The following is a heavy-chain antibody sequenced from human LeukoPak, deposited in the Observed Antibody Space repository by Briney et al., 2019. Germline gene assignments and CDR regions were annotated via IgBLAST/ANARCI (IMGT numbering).Heavy chain of an antibody. D-gene: IGHD6-19*01. CDR3: ARGRIAVAGTSYYYGMDV. J-gene: IGHJ6*02. Sequence: PXKGLXXIXEINHSASTNYNPSLKSGVTISVDTSKNQFSLKLSSVTAADTAVYYCARGRIAVAGTSYYYGMDVWGQGTTVTVSS. V-gene: IGHV4-34*01. CDR2: INHSAST.